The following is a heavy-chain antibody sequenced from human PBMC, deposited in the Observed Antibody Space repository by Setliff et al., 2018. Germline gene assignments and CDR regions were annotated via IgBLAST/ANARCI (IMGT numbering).Heavy chain of an antibody. D-gene: IGHD2-21*01. CDR1: ALTFSSYW. V-gene: IGHV3-7*01. CDR3: ASGDWFYFDC. Sequence: PGGSLRLSCAASALTFSSYWMNWVRQAPGKGLEWVANIKQDGSEIYYVDPVRGRFTISRDTAKNSVYLQMNGLRAEDTAVYYCASGDWFYFDCWGQGTLVTVSS. CDR2: IKQDGSEI. J-gene: IGHJ4*02.